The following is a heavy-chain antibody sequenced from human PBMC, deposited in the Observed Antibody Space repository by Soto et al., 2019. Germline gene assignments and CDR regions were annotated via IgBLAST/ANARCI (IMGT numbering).Heavy chain of an antibody. CDR3: ARSPPIYYDSSGPMDV. V-gene: IGHV4-30-4*01. J-gene: IGHJ6*02. CDR2: IYYSGST. Sequence: PSETLSLTCTVSGGSISSGDYYWSWIRQPPGKGLEWIGYIYYSGSTYYDPSLKSRVTISVDTSKNQFSLKLISVTAADTAVYYCARSPPIYYDSSGPMDVWGQGTTVTVSS. D-gene: IGHD3-22*01. CDR1: GGSISSGDYY.